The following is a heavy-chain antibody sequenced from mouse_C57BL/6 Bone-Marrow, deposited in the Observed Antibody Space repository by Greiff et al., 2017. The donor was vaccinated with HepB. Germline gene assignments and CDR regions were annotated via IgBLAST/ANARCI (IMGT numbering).Heavy chain of an antibody. D-gene: IGHD1-1*01. CDR1: GYSFTSYY. V-gene: IGHV1-66*01. CDR2: IYPGSGNT. Sequence: QVQLQQSGPELVKPGASVKISCKASGYSFTSYYIHWVKQRPGQGLEWIGWIYPGSGNTKYNEKFKGKATLTADTSSRTAYMQLSSLTSEDSAVYYCAASLYYYGSSPWFAYWGQGTLVTVSA. CDR3: AASLYYYGSSPWFAY. J-gene: IGHJ3*01.